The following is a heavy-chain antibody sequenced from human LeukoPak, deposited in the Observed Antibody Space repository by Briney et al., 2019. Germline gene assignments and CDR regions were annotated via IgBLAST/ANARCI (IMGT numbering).Heavy chain of an antibody. CDR1: GGSISSGDDY. CDR3: ARDRIDDSWYEAWFDP. CDR2: IYYSGST. D-gene: IGHD6-13*01. Sequence: PSQTLSLTCTVSGGSISSGDDYWSWIRQPPEKGLEWIGYIYYSGSTYYNPSLKSRVTVSVDTSKNQFSLKLSSVTAADTAVYYCARDRIDDSWYEAWFDPWGQGTLVTVSS. J-gene: IGHJ5*02. V-gene: IGHV4-30-4*01.